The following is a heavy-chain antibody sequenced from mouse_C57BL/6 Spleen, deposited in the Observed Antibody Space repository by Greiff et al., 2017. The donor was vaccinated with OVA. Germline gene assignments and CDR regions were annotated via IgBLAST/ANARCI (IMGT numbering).Heavy chain of an antibody. D-gene: IGHD4-1*02. CDR2: ISSGSSTI. J-gene: IGHJ2*01. CDR3: ARLSTGHFDY. Sequence: EVHLVESGGGLVKPGGSLKLSCAASGFTFSDYGMHWVRQAPEKGLEWVAYISSGSSTIYYADTVKGRFTISRDNAKNTLFLQMTSLRSEDTAMYYCARLSTGHFDYWGQGTTLTVSS. CDR1: GFTFSDYG. V-gene: IGHV5-17*01.